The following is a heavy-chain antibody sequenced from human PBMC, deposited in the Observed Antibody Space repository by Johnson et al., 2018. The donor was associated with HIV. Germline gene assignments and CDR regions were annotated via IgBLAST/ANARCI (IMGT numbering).Heavy chain of an antibody. J-gene: IGHJ3*02. CDR2: IYWNGVSN. Sequence: VQLVESGGGVVRPGGSLRLSCAASGFIFDDYGMSWVRQAPGQGLDWVAGIYWNGVSNGYADSVKGRFTISRDNSKNSLYLQLNSLGAEDTALYYCAREPLGMVSDYYRRTAAHAFDIWGQGTMVTVSS. CDR1: GFIFDDYG. V-gene: IGHV3-20*04. CDR3: AREPLGMVSDYYRRTAAHAFDI. D-gene: IGHD3-22*01.